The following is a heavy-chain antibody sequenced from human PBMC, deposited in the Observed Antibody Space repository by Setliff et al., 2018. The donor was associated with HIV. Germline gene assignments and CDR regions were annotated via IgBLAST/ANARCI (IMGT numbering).Heavy chain of an antibody. Sequence: SETLSLTCTVSGDSISSSSYYWGWIRQPPGKGLEWIGSIFYSGSTYYNPSLKSRLIMSVDTSKNQFSLKLSSVTAADTAVYYCARRHLVDPFDYWGHGTLVTVSS. CDR2: IFYSGST. V-gene: IGHV4-39*01. CDR1: GDSISSSSYY. D-gene: IGHD2-2*01. J-gene: IGHJ4*01. CDR3: ARRHLVDPFDY.